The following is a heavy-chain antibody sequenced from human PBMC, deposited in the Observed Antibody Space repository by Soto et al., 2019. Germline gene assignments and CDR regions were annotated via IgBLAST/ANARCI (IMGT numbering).Heavy chain of an antibody. J-gene: IGHJ4*01. V-gene: IGHV4-59*01. D-gene: IGHD3-22*01. CDR2: IYYSGST. CDR3: ARASYYSDSFGYFLDY. CDR1: GGSISPYY. Sequence: SETLSLTCTVSGGSISPYYWSWIRQAPGKGLEWIAYIYYSGSTNYNPSLKSRVSISVDTSKNQCSLKLSSVTAADTAVYYCARASYYSDSFGYFLDYWGRGTLVTVSS.